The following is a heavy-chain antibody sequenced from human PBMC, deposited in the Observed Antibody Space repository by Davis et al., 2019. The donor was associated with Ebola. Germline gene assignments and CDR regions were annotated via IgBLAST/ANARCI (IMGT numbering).Heavy chain of an antibody. J-gene: IGHJ6*03. CDR2: INPNSGGT. D-gene: IGHD7-27*01. CDR1: GYTFTGYY. CDR3: AREGTGMGDYYNMDV. Sequence: ASVKVSCKASGYTFTGYYMHWVRQAPGQGLEWMGWINPNSGGTNYAQKFQGRVTMTRDTSISTAYMELSRLRSDDTAVYYCAREGTGMGDYYNMDVWGKGTTVTVSS. V-gene: IGHV1-2*02.